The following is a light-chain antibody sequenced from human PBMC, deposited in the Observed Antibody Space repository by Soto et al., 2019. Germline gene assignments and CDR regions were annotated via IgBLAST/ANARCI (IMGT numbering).Light chain of an antibody. Sequence: EIVLTQSPDTLSLSPGERATLSCRASQSIRSERLAWYQQKPGQALRLVIFDASNRASGMPERFSGSGSGTDFTLTIARLEPEDFAVYYCQEYDGAPITFGLGTKVDIK. CDR1: QSIRSER. CDR2: DAS. CDR3: QEYDGAPIT. J-gene: IGKJ1*01. V-gene: IGKV3-20*01.